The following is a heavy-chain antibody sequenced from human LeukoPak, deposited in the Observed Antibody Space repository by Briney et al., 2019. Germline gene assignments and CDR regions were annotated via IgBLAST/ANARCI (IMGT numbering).Heavy chain of an antibody. J-gene: IGHJ4*02. V-gene: IGHV3-23*01. CDR3: ANPPGGVYSSSWYADY. Sequence: GGSLRLSFAASGFTFSSYAISWGRQAPGKGLEWVSAISGSGGSTYYADSVKGRFTISRDNSKNTLYLQMNSLRAEDTGVYYCANPPGGVYSSSWYADYWGQGTLVTVSS. CDR1: GFTFSSYA. D-gene: IGHD6-13*01. CDR2: ISGSGGST.